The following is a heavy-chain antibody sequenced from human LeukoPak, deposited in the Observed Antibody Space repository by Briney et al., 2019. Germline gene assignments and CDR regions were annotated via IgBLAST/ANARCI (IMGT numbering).Heavy chain of an antibody. CDR1: GFTFSSYS. D-gene: IGHD3-22*01. CDR2: ISSSSSSYI. V-gene: IGHV3-21*01. Sequence: PGGSLRLSCAASGFTFSSYSMNWVRQAPGKGLEWVSSISSSSSSYIYYADSVKGRFTISRDNAKNSLYLQMNSLRAEDTAVYYCARDGSRYYDSSGQCLDYWGQGTLVTVSS. CDR3: ARDGSRYYDSSGQCLDY. J-gene: IGHJ4*02.